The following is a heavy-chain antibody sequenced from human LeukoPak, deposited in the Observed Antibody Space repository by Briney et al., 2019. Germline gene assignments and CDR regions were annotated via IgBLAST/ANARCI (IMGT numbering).Heavy chain of an antibody. CDR3: ARVSYSSGWYKVDY. J-gene: IGHJ4*02. CDR1: GFTFSSYS. Sequence: GGSLRLSCAASGFTFSSYSMNWVRQAPGEGLECVSSISSSSSYIYYADSVKGRFTISRDNAKNSLYLQMNSLRAEDTAVYYCARVSYSSGWYKVDYWGQGTLVTVSS. CDR2: ISSSSSYI. V-gene: IGHV3-21*01. D-gene: IGHD6-19*01.